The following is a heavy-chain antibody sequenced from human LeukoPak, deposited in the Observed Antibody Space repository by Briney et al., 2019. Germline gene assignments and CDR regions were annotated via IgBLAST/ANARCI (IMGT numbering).Heavy chain of an antibody. D-gene: IGHD3-22*01. J-gene: IGHJ4*02. Sequence: GGSLRLSCAASVFTFDDYGMSWVRQAPGKGLEWVSGINWNGGSTGYADSVKGRFTISRDNAKNSLYLQMNSLRAEDTALYHCARVGGDYDSSGYYYHTEYYFDYWGQGTLVTVSS. V-gene: IGHV3-20*01. CDR2: INWNGGST. CDR1: VFTFDDYG. CDR3: ARVGGDYDSSGYYYHTEYYFDY.